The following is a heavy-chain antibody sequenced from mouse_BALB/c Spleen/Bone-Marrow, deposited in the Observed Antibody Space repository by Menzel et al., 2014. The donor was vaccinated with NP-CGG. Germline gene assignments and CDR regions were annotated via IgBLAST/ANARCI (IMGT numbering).Heavy chain of an antibody. Sequence: VQLQQSGAELVKPGASVKLSCTASGFNIKDTYMHWVKQRPEQGLEWIGRIDPANGNTKYDPKFQGKATITADTSSNTAYLQLSSLTYEDTAVYYCASYYYGSAWFAYWGQGTLVTVSA. CDR2: IDPANGNT. J-gene: IGHJ3*01. CDR3: ASYYYGSAWFAY. CDR1: GFNIKDTY. V-gene: IGHV14-3*02. D-gene: IGHD1-1*01.